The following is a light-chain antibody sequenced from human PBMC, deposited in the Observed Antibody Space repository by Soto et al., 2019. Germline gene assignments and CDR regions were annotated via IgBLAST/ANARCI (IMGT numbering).Light chain of an antibody. CDR3: SSYSSSSPRV. CDR1: SSDVGGYNY. J-gene: IGLJ3*02. CDR2: DVS. V-gene: IGLV2-14*01. Sequence: QSALTQPASVSGSPGQSITISCTGTSSDVGGYNYVSWYQQHPGKAPKLMIYDVSNRPSGVSNRFSGSKSGNTASLTISGLQAEEEADYYCSSYSSSSPRVFGGGTKVNVL.